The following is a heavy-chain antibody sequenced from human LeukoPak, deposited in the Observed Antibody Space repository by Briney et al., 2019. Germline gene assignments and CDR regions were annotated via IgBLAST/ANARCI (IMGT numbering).Heavy chain of an antibody. V-gene: IGHV3-7*01. CDR2: IKQDGSGK. CDR1: GFTLSSYW. D-gene: IGHD3-16*01. J-gene: IGHJ4*02. CDR3: ARMQLWGPH. Sequence: GGSLTLSCTASGFTLSSYWMSWVRQAPGKGLEWVANIKQDGSGKNYVDSVKGRFTISRDNAKNSVYLQMNSLRGEDTAVYYCARMQLWGPHWGQGTLVTVSS.